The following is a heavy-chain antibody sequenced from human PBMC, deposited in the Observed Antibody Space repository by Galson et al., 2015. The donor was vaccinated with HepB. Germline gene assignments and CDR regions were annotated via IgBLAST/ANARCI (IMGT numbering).Heavy chain of an antibody. CDR1: RFTFGAYE. Sequence: SLRLSCAASRFTFGAYEMNWVRQAPGKGLEWISYISSNGYMIYYAESVKGRFTVSRDNARDSLYLPMNSLRVEDTAVYYCVSDDALCSGCFDSWGQAIVVTVSS. D-gene: IGHD3-10*02. J-gene: IGHJ5*01. V-gene: IGHV3-48*03. CDR3: VSDDALCSGCFDS. CDR2: ISSNGYMI.